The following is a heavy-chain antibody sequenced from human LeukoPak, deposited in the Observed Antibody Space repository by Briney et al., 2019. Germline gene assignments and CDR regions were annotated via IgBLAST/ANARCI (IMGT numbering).Heavy chain of an antibody. V-gene: IGHV3-53*01. D-gene: IGHD6-13*01. J-gene: IGHJ4*02. CDR1: GFTVSSNY. Sequence: GGSLRLSCAASGFTVSSNYRSWVRQAPGKGLEWVSVIYSGGSTYYADSVKGRFTISRDNSKNTLYLQMNSLRAEDTAVYYCARGGIAAAGPDYWGQGTLVTVSS. CDR2: IYSGGST. CDR3: ARGGIAAAGPDY.